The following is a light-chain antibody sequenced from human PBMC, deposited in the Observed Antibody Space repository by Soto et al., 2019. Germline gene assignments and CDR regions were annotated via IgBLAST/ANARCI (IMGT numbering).Light chain of an antibody. V-gene: IGKV1-9*01. CDR3: QQRNGSPPWT. CDR1: EGISSY. Sequence: DIQLTQSPSFLSASVGDRVTITCRASEGISSYVAWYQQKPGKAPELLIYAASTLHSGVPSRSSGSGSGTEFTLTIRSLRRADFATKYCQQRNGSPPWTLGQGTKVEIK. J-gene: IGKJ1*01. CDR2: AAS.